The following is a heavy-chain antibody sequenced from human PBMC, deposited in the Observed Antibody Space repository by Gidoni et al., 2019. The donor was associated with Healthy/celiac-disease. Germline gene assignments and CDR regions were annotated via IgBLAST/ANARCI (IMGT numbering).Heavy chain of an antibody. V-gene: IGHV4-30-4*01. D-gene: IGHD3-22*01. CDR2: IYYSGST. J-gene: IGHJ3*02. Sequence: QVQLQESGPGLVKPSQTLSLTCTVSGGSISSGDYYWSWIRQPPGKGLEWIGYIYYSGSTYYNPSLKSRVTISVDTSKNQFSLKLSSVTAADTAVYYCARDAVDYYDSSGYYPVDAFDIWGQGTMVTVSS. CDR3: ARDAVDYYDSSGYYPVDAFDI. CDR1: GGSISSGDYY.